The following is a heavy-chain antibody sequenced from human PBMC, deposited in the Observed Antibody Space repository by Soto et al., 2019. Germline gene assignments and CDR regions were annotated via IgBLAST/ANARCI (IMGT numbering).Heavy chain of an antibody. CDR2: MNPNSGNT. D-gene: IGHD1-26*01. J-gene: IGHJ4*02. V-gene: IGHV1-8*02. Sequence: XVKVSCKASGYTFTSYDVHWVRQATGQGLEWMGWMNPNSGNTGYAQKFQGRVTMTRNTAINTAYMELRSLSSEDTAVYYCAIVGARPPDYWGQGTLVTVSS. CDR3: AIVGARPPDY. CDR1: GYTFTSYD.